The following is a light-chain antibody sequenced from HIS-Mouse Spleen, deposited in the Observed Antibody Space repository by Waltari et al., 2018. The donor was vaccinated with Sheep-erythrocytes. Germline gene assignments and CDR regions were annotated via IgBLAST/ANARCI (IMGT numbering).Light chain of an antibody. CDR1: RSDVGCYNY. J-gene: IGLJ1*01. V-gene: IGLV2-11*01. CDR2: DVS. CDR3: CSYAGSYNHV. Sequence: QSALTQPRPVSGSPGQSVTISCTGTRSDVGCYNYASWYQQHPGKAPKLMIYDVSKRPSGVPDRFSGSKSGNTASLTISGLQAEDEADYYCCSYAGSYNHVFATGTKVTVL.